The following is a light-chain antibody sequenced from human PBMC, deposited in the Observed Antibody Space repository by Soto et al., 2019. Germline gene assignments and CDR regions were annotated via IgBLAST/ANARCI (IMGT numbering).Light chain of an antibody. J-gene: IGKJ4*01. CDR1: QNVGND. CDR3: QQRSNWPPT. CDR2: SAS. V-gene: IGKV3-11*01. Sequence: EIVLTQSPSTLSLSPGERATLSCRASQNVGNDLAWYHQKRGQAPRLLIYSASNRATGIPARFSGSGSGTACTLTIGSPEPEVFAAYYCQQRSNWPPTFGGGTKVEIK.